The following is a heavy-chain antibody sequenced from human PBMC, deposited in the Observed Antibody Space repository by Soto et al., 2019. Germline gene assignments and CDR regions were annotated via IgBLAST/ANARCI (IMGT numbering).Heavy chain of an antibody. CDR1: GFTFSSYG. CDR2: ISYDGSNK. CDR3: AKDHNRYCSSTSCSKGSYYYYMDV. J-gene: IGHJ6*03. V-gene: IGHV3-30*18. D-gene: IGHD2-2*01. Sequence: GGSLRLSCAASGFTFSSYGMHWVRQAPGKGLEWVAVISYDGSNKYYADSVKGRFTISRDNSKNTLYLQMNSLRAEDTAVYYCAKDHNRYCSSTSCSKGSYYYYMDVWGKGTTVTVSS.